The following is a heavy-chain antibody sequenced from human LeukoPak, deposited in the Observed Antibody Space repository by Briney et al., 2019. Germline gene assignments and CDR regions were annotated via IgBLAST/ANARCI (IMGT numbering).Heavy chain of an antibody. CDR3: AKDGTAAGLDY. D-gene: IGHD6-13*01. J-gene: IGHJ4*02. CDR2: ISYDGSNK. CDR1: GFTFSSYG. Sequence: GGSLRLSCAASGFTFSSYGMHWVRQAPGKGLEWVAVISYDGSNKYYADSVKGRFTFSRDNSKNTLYLQMNSLRAEDTAVYYCAKDGTAAGLDYWGQGTLVTVSS. V-gene: IGHV3-30*18.